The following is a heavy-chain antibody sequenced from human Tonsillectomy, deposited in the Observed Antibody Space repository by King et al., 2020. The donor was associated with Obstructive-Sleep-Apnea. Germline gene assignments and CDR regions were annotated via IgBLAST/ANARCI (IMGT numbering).Heavy chain of an antibody. CDR2: ISAYNGNT. D-gene: IGHD1-1*01. CDR1: GYTFTSYG. J-gene: IGHJ4*02. Sequence: VQLVESGPEVKKPGASVKVSCKASGYTFTSYGISWVRQAPGQGLEWMGWISAYNGNTNYAQKLQGRVTMTTDTSTSTAYMELRRLRSDDTAVYYCAREREGDWYNWNEGDYWGQGTLVTVSS. V-gene: IGHV1-18*01. CDR3: AREREGDWYNWNEGDY.